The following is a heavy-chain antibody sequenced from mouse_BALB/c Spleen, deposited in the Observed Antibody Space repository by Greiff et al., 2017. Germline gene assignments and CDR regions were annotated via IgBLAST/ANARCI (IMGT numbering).Heavy chain of an antibody. V-gene: IGHV5-17*02. J-gene: IGHJ4*01. CDR1: GFTFSSFG. CDR3: ARGFMILGVDY. D-gene: IGHD2-4*01. Sequence: EVKVEESGGGLVQPGGSRKLSCAASGFTFSSFGMHWVRQAPEKGLEWVAYISSGSSTIYYADTVKGRFTISRDNPKNTLFLQMTSLRSEDTAMYYCARGFMILGVDYWGQGTSVTVSS. CDR2: ISSGSSTI.